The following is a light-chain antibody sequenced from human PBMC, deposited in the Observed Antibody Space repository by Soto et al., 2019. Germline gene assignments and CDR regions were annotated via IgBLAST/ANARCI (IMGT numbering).Light chain of an antibody. J-gene: IGKJ5*01. Sequence: DIQMTQSPSTLSASVGDRVTITCRASRSIGTWLAWYQQRPGKAPKLLVYGAFNRATGIPARFSGSGSGTDITLTISSLEPEDSAIYYCQQRNIWHPVTFGQGTRLEIK. CDR2: GAF. CDR1: RSIGTW. V-gene: IGKV1-5*01. CDR3: QQRNIWHPVT.